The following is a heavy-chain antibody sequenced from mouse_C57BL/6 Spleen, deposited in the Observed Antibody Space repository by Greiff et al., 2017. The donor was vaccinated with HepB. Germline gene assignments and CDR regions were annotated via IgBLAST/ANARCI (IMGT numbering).Heavy chain of an antibody. CDR1: GFTFSSYA. D-gene: IGHD1-1*01. V-gene: IGHV5-4*01. Sequence: VQLQQSGGGLVKPGGSLKLSCAASGFTFSSYAMSWVRQTPEKRLEWVATISDGGSYTYYPDNVKGRFTISRDNAKNNLYLQMSHLKSEDTAMYYCARDYYGSPWFAYWGQGTLVTVSA. J-gene: IGHJ3*01. CDR2: ISDGGSYT. CDR3: ARDYYGSPWFAY.